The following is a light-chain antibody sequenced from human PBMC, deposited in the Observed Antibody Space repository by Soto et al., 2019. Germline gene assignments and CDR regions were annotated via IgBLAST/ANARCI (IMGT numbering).Light chain of an antibody. CDR3: SSYTSSGTHWV. Sequence: QSVLTQPASVSGSPGQSITISCTGSSSDIGTYNYLSWYQQHPGKAPKLMIYEVSDRPSGISNRFAGSKSGNTASLTISGLQAEDEADYYCSSYTSSGTHWVFGGGTKRTVL. CDR1: SSDIGTYNY. CDR2: EVS. V-gene: IGLV2-14*01. J-gene: IGLJ3*02.